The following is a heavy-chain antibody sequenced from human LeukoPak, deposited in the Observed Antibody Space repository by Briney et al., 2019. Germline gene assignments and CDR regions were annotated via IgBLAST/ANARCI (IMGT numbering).Heavy chain of an antibody. J-gene: IGHJ4*02. CDR3: ARHGDYYDSSGYLTGRFDY. Sequence: SETLSLTCAVYGGSFSGYYWSWIRQPPGKGLEWIGEINHSGSTNYNPSLKSRVTISVDTSKNQFSLKLSSVTAADTAVYYCARHGDYYDSSGYLTGRFDYWGQGTLVTVSS. CDR2: INHSGST. D-gene: IGHD3-22*01. CDR1: GGSFSGYY. V-gene: IGHV4-34*01.